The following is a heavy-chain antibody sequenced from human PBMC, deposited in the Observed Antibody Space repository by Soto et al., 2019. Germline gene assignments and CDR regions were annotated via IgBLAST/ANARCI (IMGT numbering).Heavy chain of an antibody. D-gene: IGHD5-12*01. CDR3: TKEKSVMNSGYDAFDL. J-gene: IGHJ3*01. Sequence: EAKLEESGGGLIEPGGSLRLSRAASGFSFSAFEMNWVRQAPGKGPEWVAHIKSGGSFTLYAASVKGRFTISRDDADNSLYLQMNRLRAEDTALYYCTKEKSVMNSGYDAFDLWGRGTMVTVSS. CDR2: IKSGGSFT. CDR1: GFSFSAFE. V-gene: IGHV3-48*03.